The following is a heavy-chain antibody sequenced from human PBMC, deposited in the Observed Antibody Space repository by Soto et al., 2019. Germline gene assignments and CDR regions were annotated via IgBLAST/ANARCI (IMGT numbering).Heavy chain of an antibody. CDR3: AREIGTWNYYYYYGMDV. J-gene: IGHJ6*02. CDR1: GFTFSSYW. V-gene: IGHV3-74*01. Sequence: PGGSLRLSCAASGFTFSSYWMHWVRQAPGKGLVWVSRINGDGSSTSYADSVKGRFTISRDNAKNTLYLQMNRLRAEHTAVYYCAREIGTWNYYYYYGMDVWGQGTMVTVFS. D-gene: IGHD1-1*01. CDR2: INGDGSST.